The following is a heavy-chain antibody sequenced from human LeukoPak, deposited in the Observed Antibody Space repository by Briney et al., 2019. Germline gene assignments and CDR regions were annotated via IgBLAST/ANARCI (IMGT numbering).Heavy chain of an antibody. CDR1: GGSFSGYY. V-gene: IGHV4-34*01. CDR3: ARGGLVSSPAGWFGP. Sequence: SETLSPTCAVYGGSFSGYYWSWIRQPPGKGLEWIGEINHSGSTNYNPSLKSRVTISVDTSKNQFSLQLNSVTPEDTAVYYCARGGLVSSPAGWFGPWAQGILVTVSS. J-gene: IGHJ5*02. D-gene: IGHD2-2*01. CDR2: INHSGST.